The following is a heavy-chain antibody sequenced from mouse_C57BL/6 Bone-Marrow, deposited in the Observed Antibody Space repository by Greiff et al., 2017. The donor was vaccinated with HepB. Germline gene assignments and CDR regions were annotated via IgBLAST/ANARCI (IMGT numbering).Heavy chain of an antibody. CDR1: GYAFTNYL. V-gene: IGHV1-54*01. Sequence: VQLQQSGAELVRPGTSVKVSCKASGYAFTNYLIEWVKQRPGQGLEWIGVINPGSGSTNYNEKFKGKATLTADKSSSTAYMQLSSLTSEDSAVYFCKRYFDYWGQGTTLTVSS. J-gene: IGHJ2*01. CDR3: KRYFDY. CDR2: INPGSGST.